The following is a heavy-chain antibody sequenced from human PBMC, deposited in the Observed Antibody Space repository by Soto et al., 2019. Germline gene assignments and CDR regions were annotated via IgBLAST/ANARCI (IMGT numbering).Heavy chain of an antibody. CDR1: GYSFTNND. J-gene: IGHJ5*02. D-gene: IGHD3-16*01. CDR3: ARMETFGSLNWFDP. CDR2: MNPGSGDT. Sequence: ASVKVFCKASGYSFTNNDVSWVRQATGQGLEWMGWMNPGSGDTGYAQKFQGRVTMTRDTSIATAYMELSSLRSDDTAIYYCARMETFGSLNWFDPWGQGTLVTV. V-gene: IGHV1-8*01.